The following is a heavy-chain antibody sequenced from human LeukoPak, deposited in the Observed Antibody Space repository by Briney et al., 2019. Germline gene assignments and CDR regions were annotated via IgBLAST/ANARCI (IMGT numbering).Heavy chain of an antibody. J-gene: IGHJ4*02. CDR3: ARYSGSEGQIDY. CDR2: INHSGST. D-gene: IGHD5-12*01. V-gene: IGHV4-34*01. CDR1: GGSFSGYY. Sequence: PSETLSLTCAVYGGSFSGYYWSWIRQPPGKGLEWIGEINHSGSTNYTPSLKSRVTISVDTSKNQFSLKLSSVTAADTAVYYCARYSGSEGQIDYWGQGTLVTVSS.